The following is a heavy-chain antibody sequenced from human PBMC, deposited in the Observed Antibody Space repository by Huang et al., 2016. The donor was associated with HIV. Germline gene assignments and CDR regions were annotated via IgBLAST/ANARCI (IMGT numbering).Heavy chain of an antibody. V-gene: IGHV1-46*01. CDR2: INASDGNA. CDR1: GYTFTNYW. D-gene: IGHD6-13*01. J-gene: IGHJ4*02. CDR3: ARGGSSWYEGDH. Sequence: QVQLVQSGAEVKKPGASVRVSCKASGYTFTNYWLHWVRQAPGQGLEWMGMINASDGNAGYAEMFRCRVTTTRDTSTSIVYMELTRLTSEDTAVYYCARGGSSWYEGDHWGQGTLVTVSS.